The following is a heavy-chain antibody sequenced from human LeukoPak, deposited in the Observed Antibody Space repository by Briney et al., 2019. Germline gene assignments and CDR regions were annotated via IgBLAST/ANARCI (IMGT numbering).Heavy chain of an antibody. CDR2: IDWNGRRT. V-gene: IGHV3-20*03. CDR3: ARAWKEIWSNWFDT. Sequence: GSPRTSFAASGIKFGDFWKNLGREAPGKGVGLGSGIDWNGRRTGFSDSVKGRFTISRDNAKNSLYLQMNSLRVEDTALYYYARAWKEIWSNWFDTWGQGVLVPVSS. D-gene: IGHD5-18*01. J-gene: IGHJ5*02. CDR1: GIKFGDFW.